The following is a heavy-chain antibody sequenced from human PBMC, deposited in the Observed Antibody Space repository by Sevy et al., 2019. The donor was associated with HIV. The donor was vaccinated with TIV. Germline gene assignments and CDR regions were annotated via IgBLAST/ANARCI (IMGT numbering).Heavy chain of an antibody. V-gene: IGHV3-15*01. D-gene: IGHD6-13*01. CDR1: GFTFSNAW. CDR3: TTASWSQEDYYNY. CDR2: IKGKIYDGTI. Sequence: GGSLRLSCAASGFTFSNAWMSWVRQAPGKGLEWVGRIKGKIYDGTIDYAEPVKGRFSISRNDSKNTLNLQMNSLKTEDTAENYCTTASWSQEDYYNYWGQGTLVTVSS. J-gene: IGHJ4*02.